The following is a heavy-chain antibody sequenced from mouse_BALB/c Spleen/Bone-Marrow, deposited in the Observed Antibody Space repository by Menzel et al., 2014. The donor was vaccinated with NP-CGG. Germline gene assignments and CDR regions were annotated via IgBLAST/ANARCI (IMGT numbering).Heavy chain of an antibody. J-gene: IGHJ3*01. CDR3: ARHAYYDQTEVSFVY. V-gene: IGHV5-9-2*01. CDR1: GFTFNRYG. CDR2: ISGGGSYT. D-gene: IGHD2-4*01. Sequence: EVQLVESGGGLVKSGGSLKLSCAASGFTFNRYGMSWVRQTPEKRLEWVATISGGGSYTFYPDSVKGRFTISRDNANNNLYLQLSSLRSEDTALYYCARHAYYDQTEVSFVYWGQGTLVTVSA.